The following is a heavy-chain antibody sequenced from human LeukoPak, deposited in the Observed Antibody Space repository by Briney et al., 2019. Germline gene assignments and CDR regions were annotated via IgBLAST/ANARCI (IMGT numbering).Heavy chain of an antibody. CDR3: ARVPATVKADY. CDR2: INQDGSAQ. D-gene: IGHD4-17*01. V-gene: IGHV3-7*04. Sequence: PGGSLRLSCAASGFTFSNYWMSWVRQALVKGLEWVANINQDGSAQYYVECVKGRFTISRDNAKSSLFLQMNSLRGEDTAVYYCARVPATVKADYWGQGTLVTVPS. J-gene: IGHJ4*02. CDR1: GFTFSNYW.